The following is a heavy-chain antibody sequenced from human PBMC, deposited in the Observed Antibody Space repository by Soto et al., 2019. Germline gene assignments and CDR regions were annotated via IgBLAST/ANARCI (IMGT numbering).Heavy chain of an antibody. V-gene: IGHV3-23*01. CDR1: GFTFSSYA. D-gene: IGHD4-17*01. J-gene: IGHJ4*02. Sequence: EVQLLESGGGLVQPGGSLRLSCAASGFTFSSYAMSWVRQAPGKGLEWVSAISGSGGSTYYADSVKGRFTISRDNSKNSLYLQMNSLRAEDTALYYCAKAYDYGGKVPLDYWGQGTLVTVSS. CDR3: AKAYDYGGKVPLDY. CDR2: ISGSGGST.